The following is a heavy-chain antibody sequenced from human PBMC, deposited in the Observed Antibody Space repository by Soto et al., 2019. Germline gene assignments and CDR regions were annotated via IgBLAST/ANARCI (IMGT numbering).Heavy chain of an antibody. D-gene: IGHD3-3*01. V-gene: IGHV3-30*18. CDR3: AKDLFVYDFWSGPQRLYYYYGMDV. CDR2: ISYDGSNK. CDR1: GFTFSSYG. Sequence: GGSLRLSCAASGFTFSSYGMHWVRQAPGKGLEWVAVISYDGSNKYYADSVKGRFTISRDNSKNTLYLQMNSLRAEDTAVYYCAKDLFVYDFWSGPQRLYYYYGMDVWGQGTTVTVS. J-gene: IGHJ6*02.